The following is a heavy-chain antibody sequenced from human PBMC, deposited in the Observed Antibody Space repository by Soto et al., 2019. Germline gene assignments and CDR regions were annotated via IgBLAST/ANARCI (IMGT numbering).Heavy chain of an antibody. D-gene: IGHD1-1*01. CDR3: ATWHEREHAYDV. CDR2: LYDLDGS. J-gene: IGHJ3*01. V-gene: IGHV3-53*01. CDR1: GFTISGKTY. Sequence: DVQLVESGGGLIQPGESLRLSCAAFGFTISGKTYVAWVRQAPGKGLEWVSALYDLDGSFYAASVKGRFTTSSDSSKTTVYLQMNDLRPDDTAVYYCATWHEREHAYDVWGQGTTVTVSS.